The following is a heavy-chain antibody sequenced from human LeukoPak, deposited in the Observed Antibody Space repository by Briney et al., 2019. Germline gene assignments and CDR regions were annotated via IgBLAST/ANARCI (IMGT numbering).Heavy chain of an antibody. CDR2: IYSGGST. CDR3: ARDSLYCGGDCYGH. Sequence: GGSLRLSCAASGFTFSRYAMSWVRQAPGKGLEWVSVIYSGGSTYYADSVKGRFTISRDNSKNTLYLQMNSLRAEDTAVYYCARDSLYCGGDCYGHWGQGTLVTVSS. D-gene: IGHD2-21*02. V-gene: IGHV3-53*01. CDR1: GFTFSRYA. J-gene: IGHJ4*02.